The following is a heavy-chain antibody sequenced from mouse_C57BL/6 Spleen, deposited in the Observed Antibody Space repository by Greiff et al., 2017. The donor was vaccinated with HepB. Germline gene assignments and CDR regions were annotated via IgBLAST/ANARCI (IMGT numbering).Heavy chain of an antibody. CDR1: GYTFTSYW. Sequence: VMLVESGAELAKPGASVKLSCKASGYTFTSYWMHWVKQRPGQGLEWIGYINPSSGYTKYNQKFKDKATLTADKSSSTAYMQLSSLTYEDSAVYYCARSPFTTPVAGAMDYWGQGTSVTVSS. J-gene: IGHJ4*01. CDR2: INPSSGYT. V-gene: IGHV1-7*01. D-gene: IGHD1-1*01. CDR3: ARSPFTTPVAGAMDY.